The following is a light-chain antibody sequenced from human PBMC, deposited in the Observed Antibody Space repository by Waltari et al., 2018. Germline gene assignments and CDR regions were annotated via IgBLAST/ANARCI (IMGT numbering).Light chain of an antibody. V-gene: IGLV2-11*01. J-gene: IGLJ2*01. CDR1: SSDVGGFNY. CDR3: CSYAGSYTVL. CDR2: DVI. Sequence: QSALTQPRSVSGSPGQSVTISCTGTSSDVGGFNYVSWYQQHPGKAPKIMIYDVIKRPSGGPDRFSGSKSDNTASLTISGLQAEDEADYYCCSYAGSYTVLFGGGTKLTVL.